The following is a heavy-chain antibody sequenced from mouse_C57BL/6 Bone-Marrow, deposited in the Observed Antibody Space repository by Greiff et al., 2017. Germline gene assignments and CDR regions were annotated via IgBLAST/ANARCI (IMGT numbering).Heavy chain of an antibody. CDR1: GYSFTGYY. Sequence: EVQLVESGPELVKPGASVKISCKASGYSFTGYYMNWVKQSPEKSLEWIGEINPSTGGTTYNQKFKAKATLTVDKSSSTAYMQLKSLTSEDSAVYYCARESNDDDEGGYAMDYWGQGTSVTVSS. CDR3: ARESNDDDEGGYAMDY. V-gene: IGHV1-42*01. J-gene: IGHJ4*01. D-gene: IGHD2-4*01. CDR2: INPSTGGT.